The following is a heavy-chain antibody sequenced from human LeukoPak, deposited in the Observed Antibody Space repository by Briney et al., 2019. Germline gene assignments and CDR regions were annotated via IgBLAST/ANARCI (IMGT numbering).Heavy chain of an antibody. Sequence: SETLSLTCTVSGGSISSSSYYWGWIRQPPGKGLEWIGSIYYSGSTYYNPSLKSRVTISVDTSKNQFSLKLSSVTAADTAVYYCARQKRYSSSNWFDPWGQGTLVTVSP. D-gene: IGHD6-13*01. CDR3: ARQKRYSSSNWFDP. J-gene: IGHJ5*02. CDR2: IYYSGST. V-gene: IGHV4-39*01. CDR1: GGSISSSSYY.